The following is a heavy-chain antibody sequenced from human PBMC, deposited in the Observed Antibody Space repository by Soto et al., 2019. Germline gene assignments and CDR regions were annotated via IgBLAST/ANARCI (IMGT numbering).Heavy chain of an antibody. D-gene: IGHD6-19*01. CDR2: IYHSGST. CDR1: GGSISSGGYY. Sequence: SETLSLTCTVSGGSISSGGYYWSWIRQHPGKGLEWIGYIYHSGSTNYNPSLKSRVTISVDKSKNQYSLKLSSVTAADTAVYYCARLDVGYSSGWYIDWFDPWGQGTLVTVSS. CDR3: ARLDVGYSSGWYIDWFDP. V-gene: IGHV4-31*03. J-gene: IGHJ5*02.